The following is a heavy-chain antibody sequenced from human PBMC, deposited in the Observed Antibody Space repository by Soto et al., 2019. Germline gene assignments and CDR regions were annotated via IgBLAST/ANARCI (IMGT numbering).Heavy chain of an antibody. CDR1: GFTFSSYA. J-gene: IGHJ6*03. CDR2: ISGSGGST. V-gene: IGHV3-23*01. Sequence: PGGSLRLSCAASGFTFSSYAMSWVRQAPGKGLEWVSAISGSGGSTYYADSVKGRFTISRDNSKNTLYLQMNSLRAEDTAVYYCAKDLSVTTRFGYYYYMDFRGKGIMVTVSS. CDR3: AKDLSVTTRFGYYYYMDF. D-gene: IGHD4-17*01.